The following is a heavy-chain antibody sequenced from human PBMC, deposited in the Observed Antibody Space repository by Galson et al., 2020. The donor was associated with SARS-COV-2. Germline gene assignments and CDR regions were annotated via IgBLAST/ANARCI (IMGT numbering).Heavy chain of an antibody. CDR3: ARGPYCSSTSCYRYFQH. Sequence: ASETLSLTCTVSGGSISSYYWSWIRKPPGKGLEWIGYIYYSGSTNYNPSLKSRVTISVDTSKNQFSLKLSSVTAADTAVYYCARGPYCSSTSCYRYFQHWGQGTLVTVSS. V-gene: IGHV4-59*01. CDR1: GGSISSYY. D-gene: IGHD2-2*01. J-gene: IGHJ1*01. CDR2: IYYSGST.